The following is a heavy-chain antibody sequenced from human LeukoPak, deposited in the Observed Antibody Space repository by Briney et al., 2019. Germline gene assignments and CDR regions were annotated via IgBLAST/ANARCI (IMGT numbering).Heavy chain of an antibody. CDR1: GYTFIGYY. CDR3: ARDSSIRWFGELLQGFDY. CDR2: INPNTGDT. V-gene: IGHV1-2*06. Sequence: ASMKVSCKTSGYTFIGYYIHWVRQAPGQGLEWMGRINPNTGDTKNAQKFQGRVTLTRDTSISTAYMELRRLRSDDTAIYYCARDSSIRWFGELLQGFDYWGQGTLVTVSS. J-gene: IGHJ4*02. D-gene: IGHD3-10*01.